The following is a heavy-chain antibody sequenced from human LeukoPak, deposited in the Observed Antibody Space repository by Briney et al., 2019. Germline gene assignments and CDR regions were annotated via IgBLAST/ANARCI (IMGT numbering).Heavy chain of an antibody. D-gene: IGHD6-13*01. V-gene: IGHV4-61*02. CDR3: ATEKSGYSSSWYTYYYYMDV. CDR1: GGSISSGSYY. Sequence: SETLSLTCTVSGGSISSGSYYWSWIRQPAGKGLEWIGRIHTSGSTNYNPSLKSRVTISVDMSKNQFSLKLSSVTAADTAVYYCATEKSGYSSSWYTYYYYMDVWGKGTTVTISS. CDR2: IHTSGST. J-gene: IGHJ6*03.